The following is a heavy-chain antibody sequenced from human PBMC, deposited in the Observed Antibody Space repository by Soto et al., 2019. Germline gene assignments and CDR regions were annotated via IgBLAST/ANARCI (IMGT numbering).Heavy chain of an antibody. V-gene: IGHV5-51*01. D-gene: IGHD3-22*01. CDR1: GYSFTSYW. CDR2: IYPGDSDI. CDR3: ARHYYYDSSYYYPTNTKLPLDY. J-gene: IGHJ4*02. Sequence: GESLKISCKGSGYSFTSYWIAWVRQVPGKGLELMGVIYPGDSDIRYSPSFQGQVTISADKSISTAYLQWSSLKASDSAMYFCARHYYYDSSYYYPTNTKLPLDYWGQGTPVTVSS.